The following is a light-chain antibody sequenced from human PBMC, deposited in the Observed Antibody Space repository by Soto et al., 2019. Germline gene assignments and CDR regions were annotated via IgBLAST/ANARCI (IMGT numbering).Light chain of an antibody. CDR3: QQYGSSRLT. Sequence: EIVLTQSPGTLSLSPGERPTLSCRASQNVSSSYLAWYQQKPGQAPRLLIYGASSRATGIPDRFSGSGSGTDFTLTISRLEPEDFAVYYCQQYGSSRLTFGGGTKVDIK. CDR1: QNVSSSY. V-gene: IGKV3-20*01. J-gene: IGKJ4*01. CDR2: GAS.